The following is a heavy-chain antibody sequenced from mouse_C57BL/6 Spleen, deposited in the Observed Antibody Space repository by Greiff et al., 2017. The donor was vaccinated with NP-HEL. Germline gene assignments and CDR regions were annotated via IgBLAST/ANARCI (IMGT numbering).Heavy chain of an antibody. CDR3: ARAEVNWGDYFDY. CDR1: GYTFTSYW. Sequence: VQLQQPGAELVKPGASVKMSCKASGYTFTSYWITWVKQRPGQGLEWIGDIYPGSGSTNYNEKFKSKATLTVDTSSSTAYMQLSSLTSEDSAVYYCARAEVNWGDYFDYWGQGTTLTVSS. D-gene: IGHD4-1*02. J-gene: IGHJ2*01. V-gene: IGHV1-55*01. CDR2: IYPGSGST.